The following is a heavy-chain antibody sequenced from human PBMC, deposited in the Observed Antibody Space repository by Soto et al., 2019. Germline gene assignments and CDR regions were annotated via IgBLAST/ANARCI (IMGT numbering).Heavy chain of an antibody. CDR3: ARDLGNNYGSFAY. D-gene: IGHD4-17*01. J-gene: IGHJ4*02. CDR1: GFTFSNYA. V-gene: IGHV3-30-3*01. CDR2: ISYDGSNK. Sequence: GGSLRLSCVASGFTFSNYAMNWFRQAPGKGLEWVAVISYDGSNKYYADSVKGRITISRDNSRNTLYLQMNNLRAEDTAMYYCARDLGNNYGSFAYWGQGTLVTVSS.